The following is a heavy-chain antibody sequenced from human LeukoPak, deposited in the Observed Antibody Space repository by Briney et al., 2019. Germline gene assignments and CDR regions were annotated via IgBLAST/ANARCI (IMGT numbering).Heavy chain of an antibody. CDR2: INHSGST. D-gene: IGHD3-10*01. V-gene: IGHV4-34*01. Sequence: PSETLSLTCAVYGGSFSGYYWSWIRQPPGKGLEWIGEINHSGSTNYNPSLKSRVTISVDTSKNQFSLKLSSVTAADTAVYYCARLGAGMVRGVRWFDPWGQGTLVTVSS. J-gene: IGHJ5*02. CDR3: ARLGAGMVRGVRWFDP. CDR1: GGSFSGYY.